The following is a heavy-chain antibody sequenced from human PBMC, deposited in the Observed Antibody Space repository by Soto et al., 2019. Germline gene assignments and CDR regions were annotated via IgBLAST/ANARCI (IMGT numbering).Heavy chain of an antibody. CDR3: AGVNGGYYSGMDV. CDR2: IHHSGTT. V-gene: IGHV4-4*02. CDR1: GGSISSSNW. J-gene: IGHJ6*02. D-gene: IGHD4-17*01. Sequence: QVQLQESGPGLVKPSGTLSLTCAVSGGSISSSNWWRWVRQPPGKGVEWIGEIHHSGTTNYNPSLQCRVTIAVDQCKNQFSLKLSSVTAADTAVYYCAGVNGGYYSGMDVWGQGTTVTVSS.